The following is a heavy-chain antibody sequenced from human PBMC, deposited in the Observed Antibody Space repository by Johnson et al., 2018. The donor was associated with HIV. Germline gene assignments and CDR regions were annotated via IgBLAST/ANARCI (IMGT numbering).Heavy chain of an antibody. CDR3: AKGRVAARQVGAFDI. J-gene: IGHJ3*02. Sequence: QVQLVESGGGVVQPGRSLRVSCAASVFTFSPYAIHWVRQAPGKGLEWVALISYDGTNKYYADSVKGRFTISRDNSKNTLYLQMNSLRAEDTAVYYCAKGRVAARQVGAFDIWGQGTMVTVSS. CDR1: VFTFSPYA. V-gene: IGHV3-30-3*01. CDR2: ISYDGTNK. D-gene: IGHD6-6*01.